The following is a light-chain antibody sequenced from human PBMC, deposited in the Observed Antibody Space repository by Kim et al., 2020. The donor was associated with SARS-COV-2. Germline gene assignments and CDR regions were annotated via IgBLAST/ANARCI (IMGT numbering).Light chain of an antibody. V-gene: IGKV3-15*01. CDR2: AAS. CDR1: ENLYIN. CDR3: QQYQKWTLT. J-gene: IGKJ4*01. Sequence: VSPGDRATLSCRASENLYINLAWYQQRPGQAPRLLIYAASTGATDSPARFSGSGSGTEFTLTISSLQSEDFALYYCQQYQKWTLTFGGGTKVDIK.